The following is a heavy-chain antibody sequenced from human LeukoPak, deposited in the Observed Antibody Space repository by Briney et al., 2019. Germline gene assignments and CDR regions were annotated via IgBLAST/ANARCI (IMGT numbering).Heavy chain of an antibody. CDR2: ISYDGSNK. V-gene: IGHV3-30*18. CDR3: AKDDYDSSGYYLPLFDY. CDR1: GFTFSSYG. Sequence: GGSLRLSCAASGFTFSSYGMHWVRQAPGKGLEWVAVISYDGSNKYYADSVKGRLTISRDNSKNTLYLQMNSLRAEDTAVYYCAKDDYDSSGYYLPLFDYWGQGTLVTVSS. D-gene: IGHD3-22*01. J-gene: IGHJ4*02.